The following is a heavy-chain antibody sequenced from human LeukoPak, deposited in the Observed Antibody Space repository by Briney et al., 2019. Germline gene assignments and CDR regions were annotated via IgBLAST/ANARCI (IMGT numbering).Heavy chain of an antibody. D-gene: IGHD4-17*01. CDR2: LYNSGST. CDR1: GGSISGYY. CDR3: ARGFAYGDTGSFDY. J-gene: IGHJ4*02. Sequence: SETLSLTCTVSGGSISGYYWSWIRQPPEKALEWIGYLYNSGSTTYNPSLKSRVTISLDTSKNQFSLKVYSLTAADTAVYYCARGFAYGDTGSFDYWGRGTLVTVSS. V-gene: IGHV4-59*01.